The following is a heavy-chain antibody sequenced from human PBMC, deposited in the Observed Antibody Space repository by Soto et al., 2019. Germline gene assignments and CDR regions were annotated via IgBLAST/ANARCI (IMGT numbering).Heavy chain of an antibody. Sequence: ASVKVSCKASGYTFTSYAMHWVRQAPGQRLEWMGWINAGNGNTKYSQKFQGRVTITRDTSASTAYMELSSLRSEDTAVYYCARFFGVVTDFDYGAKGTLVPVSS. CDR1: GYTFTSYA. CDR2: INAGNGNT. V-gene: IGHV1-3*01. CDR3: ARFFGVVTDFDY. J-gene: IGHJ4*02. D-gene: IGHD3-3*01.